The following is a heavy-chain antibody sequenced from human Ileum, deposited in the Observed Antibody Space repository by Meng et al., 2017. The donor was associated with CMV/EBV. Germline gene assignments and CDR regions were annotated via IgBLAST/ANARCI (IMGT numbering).Heavy chain of an antibody. Sequence: QVQLVESGGGLAKPGGSLRLSCAASGFTFSDYYIHWIRQAPGKGLEWISYISSTSGTYTKYTDSVKGRFTISRDNAKNSVYLQMDSLRAEDTAVYYCAREGGAKRFDSWGQGTLVTVSS. CDR1: GFTFSDYY. D-gene: IGHD1-26*01. CDR2: ISSTSGTYT. V-gene: IGHV3-11*06. CDR3: AREGGAKRFDS. J-gene: IGHJ4*02.